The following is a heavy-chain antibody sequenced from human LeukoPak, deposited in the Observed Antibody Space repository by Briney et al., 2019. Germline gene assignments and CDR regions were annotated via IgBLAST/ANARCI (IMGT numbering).Heavy chain of an antibody. Sequence: GSLRPSCAASGFTFSRYWMSWVRQAPGKGLEWIGKIYHSGSTNYNPSLKSRVTISVDKSKNQFSLKLTSVTAADTAVYYCARMSRFSWTPYYFDYWSQGTLVIVSS. V-gene: IGHV4-4*02. CDR2: IYHSGST. J-gene: IGHJ4*02. CDR1: GFTFSRYW. D-gene: IGHD3/OR15-3a*01. CDR3: ARMSRFSWTPYYFDY.